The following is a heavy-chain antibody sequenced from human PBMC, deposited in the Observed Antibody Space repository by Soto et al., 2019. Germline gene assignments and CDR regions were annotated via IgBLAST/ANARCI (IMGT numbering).Heavy chain of an antibody. D-gene: IGHD7-27*01. CDR2: ISSSSSYI. CDR3: SCDNWGPLGHFDY. V-gene: IGHV3-21*01. Sequence: GGSLRLSCAASGFTFSSYSMNWVRQAPGKGLEWVSSISSSSSYIYYADSVKGRFTISRDNAKNSLYLQMNSLRAEDAAEYYCSCDNWGPLGHFDYWGQGTLVTVSS. J-gene: IGHJ4*02. CDR1: GFTFSSYS.